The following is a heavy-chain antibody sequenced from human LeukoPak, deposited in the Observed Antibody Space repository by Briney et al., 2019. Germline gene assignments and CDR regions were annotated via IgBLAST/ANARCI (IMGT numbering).Heavy chain of an antibody. CDR1: GFTVSSNY. D-gene: IGHD5-24*01. V-gene: IGHV3-66*01. CDR2: IYSGGST. CDR3: VKSAGKDGYRDVFDI. J-gene: IGHJ3*02. Sequence: GGSLRLSCAASGFTVSSNYMSWVRQAPGKGLEWVSVIYSGGSTYYADSVKGRFTISRDISKSTLYLQMNSLRAEDTAVYHCVKSAGKDGYRDVFDIWGQGTVVSVSS.